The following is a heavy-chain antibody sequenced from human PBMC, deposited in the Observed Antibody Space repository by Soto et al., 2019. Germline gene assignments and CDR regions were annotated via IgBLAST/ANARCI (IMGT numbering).Heavy chain of an antibody. V-gene: IGHV4-39*01. CDR3: ARHGGKSPRIEPFFDY. CDR1: GGSISSSGYF. D-gene: IGHD3-16*01. Sequence: SETLSLTCTVSGGSISSSGYFWGWIRQPPGKGLEWIGSVYYTGSTYYNPSLKSRVTISVDTSKNHFSLKLTSVTAADTAVYNCARHGGKSPRIEPFFDYWGQGTLVTV. J-gene: IGHJ4*02. CDR2: VYYTGST.